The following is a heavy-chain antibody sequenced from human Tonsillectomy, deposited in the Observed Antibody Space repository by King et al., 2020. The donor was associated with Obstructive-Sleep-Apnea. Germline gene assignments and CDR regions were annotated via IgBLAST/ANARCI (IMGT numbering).Heavy chain of an antibody. Sequence: VQLVESGGGVVQPGRSLRLSCAASGFTFSTYGMHWVRHAPGKGLEGVAFIRNEGSKKYYADSVKGRFTISRDNSKNTLYLQMNSLRAEDTAVYYCAKDPTGYSRNWYLYWGQGTLVTASS. D-gene: IGHD6-13*01. CDR1: GFTFSTYG. V-gene: IGHV3-30*02. CDR2: IRNEGSKK. J-gene: IGHJ4*02. CDR3: AKDPTGYSRNWYLY.